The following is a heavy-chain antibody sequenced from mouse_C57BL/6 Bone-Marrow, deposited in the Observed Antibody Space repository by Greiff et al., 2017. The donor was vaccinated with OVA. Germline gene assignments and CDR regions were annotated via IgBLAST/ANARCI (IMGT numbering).Heavy chain of an antibody. Sequence: VQLQQSGPVLVKPGASVKMSCKASGYTFTDYYMNWVKQSHGKSLEWIGVINPYNGGTSYNQKFKGKATLTVDKSSSTAYMELNSLTSEDSAVYDCVYGYYVADFDYWGQGTTLTVSS. V-gene: IGHV1-19*01. D-gene: IGHD2-3*01. CDR1: GYTFTDYY. CDR2: INPYNGGT. J-gene: IGHJ2*01. CDR3: VYGYYVADFDY.